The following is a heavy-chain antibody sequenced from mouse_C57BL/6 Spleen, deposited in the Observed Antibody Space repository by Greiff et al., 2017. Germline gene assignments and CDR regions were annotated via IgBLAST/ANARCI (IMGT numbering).Heavy chain of an antibody. CDR1: GFSFNTYA. D-gene: IGHD1-1*01. Sequence: EVQVVESGGGLVQPKGSLKLSCAASGFSFNTYAMNWVRQAPGKGLEWVARIRSKSNNYATYYADSVKDRFTISRDDSESMLYLQMNNLKTEDTAMYYCVRQSHGSRVFDYWGQGTTRTVSS. CDR3: VRQSHGSRVFDY. V-gene: IGHV10-1*01. CDR2: IRSKSNNYAT. J-gene: IGHJ2*01.